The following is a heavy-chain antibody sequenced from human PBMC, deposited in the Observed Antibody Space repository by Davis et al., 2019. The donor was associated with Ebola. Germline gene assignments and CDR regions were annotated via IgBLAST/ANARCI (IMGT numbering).Heavy chain of an antibody. CDR1: GYTFTNYY. CDR3: ARGGTDYSGSGNDYNSIDYFEY. CDR2: INPNDGRT. D-gene: IGHD3-10*01. Sequence: AASVKVSCKASGYTFTNYYMHWVRQAPGQGLEWMGMINPNDGRTIYAQKFQGRVTVTRDTSTTTVDMDLSSLRSEDTAVYYCARGGTDYSGSGNDYNSIDYFEYWGQGTLVTASS. V-gene: IGHV1-46*01. J-gene: IGHJ4*02.